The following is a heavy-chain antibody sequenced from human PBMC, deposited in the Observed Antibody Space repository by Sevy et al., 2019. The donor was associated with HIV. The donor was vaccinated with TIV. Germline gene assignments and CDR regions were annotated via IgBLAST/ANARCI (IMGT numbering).Heavy chain of an antibody. V-gene: IGHV4-30-4*01. CDR2: IFYSGST. D-gene: IGHD3-22*01. Sequence: SLTCTVSGGSISSGDYYWSWIRQPPGKGLEWIGYIFYSGSTYFNPSLKSRVTISLDTSKSQFSRRLSSVTAADTAVFYCARQRASSGYFYFDSWGQGTLVTVSS. CDR3: ARQRASSGYFYFDS. J-gene: IGHJ4*02. CDR1: GGSISSGDYY.